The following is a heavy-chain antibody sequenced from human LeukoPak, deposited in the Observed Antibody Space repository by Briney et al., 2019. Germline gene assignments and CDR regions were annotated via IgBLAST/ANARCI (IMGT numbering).Heavy chain of an antibody. CDR3: ARGDYGDLNWFDP. V-gene: IGHV1-2*04. CDR1: GYTFTGCY. J-gene: IGHJ5*02. Sequence: ASVKVSCKASGYTFTGCYMHWVRQAPGQGLEWMGWINPNSGGTNYAQKFQGWVTMTRDTSISTAYMELSRLRSDDTAVYYCARGDYGDLNWFDPWGQGTLVTVSS. D-gene: IGHD4-17*01. CDR2: INPNSGGT.